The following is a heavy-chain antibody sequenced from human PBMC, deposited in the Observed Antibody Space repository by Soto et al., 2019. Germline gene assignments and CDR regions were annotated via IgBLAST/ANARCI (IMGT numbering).Heavy chain of an antibody. CDR2: ISGGSGYT. CDR1: GFTLSDFH. CDR3: AREYGRLDY. J-gene: IGHJ4*02. D-gene: IGHD4-17*01. V-gene: IGHV3-11*06. Sequence: PGGSLRLSCGASGFTLSDFHMSWIRQAPGKGLEWVSYISGGSGYTKYADPVKGRFTISRDSAKNSLYLQMNSLRAEDTAVYYCAREYGRLDYWGQGTLVTVS.